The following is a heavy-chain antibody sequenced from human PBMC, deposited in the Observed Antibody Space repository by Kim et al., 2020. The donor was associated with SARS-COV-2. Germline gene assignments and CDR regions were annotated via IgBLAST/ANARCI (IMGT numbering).Heavy chain of an antibody. CDR2: INSDGSTT. D-gene: IGHD1-1*01. V-gene: IGHV3-74*01. CDR3: ARGGTVRLSD. CDR1: GFSFSSYW. Sequence: GGSLRLSCVASGFSFSSYWMHWVRQAPGKGLVWVSRINSDGSTTVYADSVKGRFTISRDNAKNTLYLQMSSLRAEDTAVYYCARGGTVRLSDWGQGALVTVSS. J-gene: IGHJ4*02.